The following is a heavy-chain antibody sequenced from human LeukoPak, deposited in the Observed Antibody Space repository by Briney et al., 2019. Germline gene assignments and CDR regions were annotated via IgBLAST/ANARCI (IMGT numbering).Heavy chain of an antibody. CDR2: IYSNNST. V-gene: IGHV3-53*01. CDR3: AGRGPYFDC. J-gene: IGHJ4*02. Sequence: GGSLRLSCVGSGFTSSQYWMSWVRQAPGKGQEWVSVIYSNNSTYYADSVKGRFTISRDNSKNTLYLQMNSLRAEDTAVYYCAGRGPYFDCWGQGTLVTVSS. CDR1: GFTSSQYW. D-gene: IGHD3-16*01.